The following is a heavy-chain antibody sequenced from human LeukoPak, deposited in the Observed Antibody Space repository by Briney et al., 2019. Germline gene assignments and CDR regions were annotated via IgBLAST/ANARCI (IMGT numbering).Heavy chain of an antibody. CDR2: INHSGST. V-gene: IGHV4-34*01. CDR1: GGSFSGYY. CDR3: ARGGGKQWLVKEGPFDY. D-gene: IGHD6-19*01. Sequence: SETPSLTCAVYGGSFSGYYWSWIRQPPGKGLEWIGEINHSGSTNYNPSLKSRVTISVDTSKNQFSLKLSSVTAADTAVYYCARGGGKQWLVKEGPFDYWGQGTLVTVSS. J-gene: IGHJ4*02.